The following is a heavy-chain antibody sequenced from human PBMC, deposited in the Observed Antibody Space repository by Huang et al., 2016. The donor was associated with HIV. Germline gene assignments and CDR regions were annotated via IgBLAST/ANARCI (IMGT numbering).Heavy chain of an antibody. CDR1: GDSISSHY. Sequence: QVQLQESGPGLVKPSETLSLTCTVSGDSISSHYWSWFRQPPGKGLAWIGIIYYSGSTNYNPSLKSRVTTSADTSRNQFSLKLRSVTAADTAVYYCARARYFGPPTTINWFDPWGQGTLVTVSS. CDR2: IYYSGST. CDR3: ARARYFGPPTTINWFDP. V-gene: IGHV4-59*11. J-gene: IGHJ5*02. D-gene: IGHD3-9*01.